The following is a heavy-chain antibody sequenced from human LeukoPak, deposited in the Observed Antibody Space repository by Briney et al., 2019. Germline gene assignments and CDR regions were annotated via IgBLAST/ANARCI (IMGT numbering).Heavy chain of an antibody. CDR1: GYTFTSYD. J-gene: IGHJ5*02. Sequence: ASVKVSCKASGYTFTSYDINWVRQATGQGLEWMGWMNTNSGNTGHAQKFQGRLTMTRDTSTNTAYMELSSLRSEDTAVYYCARGEDIAVVPAAMVGPWGQGTLVTVSS. CDR3: ARGEDIAVVPAAMVGP. D-gene: IGHD2-2*01. V-gene: IGHV1-8*01. CDR2: MNTNSGNT.